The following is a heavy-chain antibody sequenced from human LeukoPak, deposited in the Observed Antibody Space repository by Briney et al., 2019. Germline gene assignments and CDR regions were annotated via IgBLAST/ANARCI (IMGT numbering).Heavy chain of an antibody. V-gene: IGHV3-23*01. D-gene: IGHD4-11*01. J-gene: IGHJ3*02. CDR1: GFTFSSYG. Sequence: GGSLRLSCAASGFTFSSYGMTWVRQAPGKGLEWVSGVSGSGGSTYYADSVKGRFTISRDNAKNSLYLQMNSLRAEDTAVYYCARDTYSNYEIAAFDIWGQGTMVTVSS. CDR2: VSGSGGST. CDR3: ARDTYSNYEIAAFDI.